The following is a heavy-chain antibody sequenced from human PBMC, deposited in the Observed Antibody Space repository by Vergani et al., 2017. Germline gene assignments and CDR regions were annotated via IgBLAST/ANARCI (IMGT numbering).Heavy chain of an antibody. Sequence: QLQLQESGPGLVKPSETLSLTCTVSGGSISSSSYYWGWIRQPPGKGLEWIGSIYYSGSTYYNPSLKSRVTISVDPSKNQFSLKLSSVTAADTAVYYCARGRGFGSGYYMIGWFDPWGQGTLVTVSS. J-gene: IGHJ5*02. V-gene: IGHV4-39*07. D-gene: IGHD3-3*01. CDR3: ARGRGFGSGYYMIGWFDP. CDR1: GGSISSSSYY. CDR2: IYYSGST.